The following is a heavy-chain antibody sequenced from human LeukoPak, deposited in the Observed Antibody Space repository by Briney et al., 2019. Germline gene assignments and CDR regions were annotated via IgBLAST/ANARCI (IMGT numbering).Heavy chain of an antibody. D-gene: IGHD6-19*01. CDR1: GFTFSSYW. CDR3: ARAPPFAVAGYYFDY. J-gene: IGHJ4*02. V-gene: IGHV3-7*04. CDR2: IKQDGSEK. Sequence: GGPLRLSCAASGFTFSSYWMSWVRQAPGKGLEWVANIKQDGSEKYYVDSVKGRFTISRDNAKNSLYLQMNSLRAEDTAVYYCARAPPFAVAGYYFDYWGQGTLVTVSS.